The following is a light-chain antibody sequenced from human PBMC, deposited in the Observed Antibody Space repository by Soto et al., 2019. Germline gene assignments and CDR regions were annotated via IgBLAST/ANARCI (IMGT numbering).Light chain of an antibody. J-gene: IGLJ2*01. CDR1: SSDVGGYNY. Sequence: QSALTQPASVSGSPGQSITISCTGTSSDVGGYNYVSWYQQHPGKAPKLMIYDVSNRPSGVSNRFSGSKSGNTASLTISGLKAEDEADYYCRSYTSSSTYVVFGGGTKLTVL. CDR2: DVS. V-gene: IGLV2-14*01. CDR3: RSYTSSSTYVV.